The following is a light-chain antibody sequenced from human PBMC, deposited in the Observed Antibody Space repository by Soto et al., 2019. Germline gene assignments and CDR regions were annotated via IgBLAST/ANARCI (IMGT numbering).Light chain of an antibody. Sequence: DIVLTQSPAIVSLSPGEGATLSCRASQSLSSSFLAWYQQKRGQAPRLLIYDASSRATGVPDRLSGSGSETDFTLSITRLEPEDFAMYYCQQYENSPITFGLGTQLEI. CDR2: DAS. V-gene: IGKV3-20*01. J-gene: IGKJ5*01. CDR3: QQYENSPIT. CDR1: QSLSSSF.